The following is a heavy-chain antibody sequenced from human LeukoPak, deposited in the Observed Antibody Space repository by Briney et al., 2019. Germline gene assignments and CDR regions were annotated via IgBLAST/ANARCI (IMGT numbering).Heavy chain of an antibody. J-gene: IGHJ3*02. CDR2: IWYDGSNK. CDR3: ARDDYGGKLDI. CDR1: GFTFSNYD. V-gene: IGHV3-33*01. Sequence: GGSLRPSCAASGFTFSNYDMHWVRQAPGKGLEWVAAIWYDGSNKYYADSVKGRFTISRDNSKNTLYLQMNSLRAEDTAVYYCARDDYGGKLDIWGQGTVVTVSS. D-gene: IGHD4-23*01.